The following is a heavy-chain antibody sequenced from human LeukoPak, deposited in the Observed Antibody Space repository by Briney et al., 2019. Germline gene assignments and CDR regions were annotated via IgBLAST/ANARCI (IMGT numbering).Heavy chain of an antibody. J-gene: IGHJ4*02. D-gene: IGHD3-9*01. CDR2: ISSSGSTI. Sequence: GGSLRLSCAASGFSFNSYSMNWVRQAPGKGLEWVSYISSSGSTIYYADSVKGRFTISRDNAKNSLYLQMNSLRAEDTAVYYCARDILTGYYWAAWDYWGQGTLVTVSS. CDR1: GFSFNSYS. CDR3: ARDILTGYYWAAWDY. V-gene: IGHV3-48*04.